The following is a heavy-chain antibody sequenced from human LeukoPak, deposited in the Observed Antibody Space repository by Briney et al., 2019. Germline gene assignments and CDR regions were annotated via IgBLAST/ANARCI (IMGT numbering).Heavy chain of an antibody. J-gene: IGHJ4*02. Sequence: GGSLRLSCAASGFTFSSYGMHWVRQAPGKGLEWVAVISYDGSNKYYADSVKGRFTISRDNSKNTLYLQMNSLRAEDTAVYYCAKDLRQWLHEGNPFDDWGQGNLVTVSA. CDR2: ISYDGSNK. CDR3: AKDLRQWLHEGNPFDD. V-gene: IGHV3-30*18. D-gene: IGHD6-19*01. CDR1: GFTFSSYG.